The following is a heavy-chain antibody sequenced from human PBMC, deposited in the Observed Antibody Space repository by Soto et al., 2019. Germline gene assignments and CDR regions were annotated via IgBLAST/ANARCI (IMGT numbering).Heavy chain of an antibody. V-gene: IGHV3-15*01. CDR2: MKSKTDGGTT. CDR3: TTDLPWSYGALGY. CDR1: GFSFGTAW. D-gene: IGHD1-26*01. J-gene: IGHJ4*02. Sequence: EVQLVESGGGLVEPGGSLTLSCTTSGFSFGTAWMTWVRQAPGKGLEWVGRMKSKTDGGTTDYASPVEGRLTISRDDSKNILYLHMNSLKIDDTAMYYCTTDLPWSYGALGYWGQGTLVIVSS.